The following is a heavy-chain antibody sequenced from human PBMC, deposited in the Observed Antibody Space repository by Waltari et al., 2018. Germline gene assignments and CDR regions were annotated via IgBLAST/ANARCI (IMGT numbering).Heavy chain of an antibody. CDR2: IYYSGST. D-gene: IGHD2-2*01. Sequence: QLQLQESGPGLVKPSETLSLTCTVSGGSISSSSYYWGWIRQPPGKGLEWIGSIYYSGSTSYNPSLKSRVTISVDTSKNQFSLKLSSVTAADTAVYYCAISVVVPTGYYFDYWGQGTLVTVSS. J-gene: IGHJ4*02. CDR1: GGSISSSSYY. CDR3: AISVVVPTGYYFDY. V-gene: IGHV4-39*01.